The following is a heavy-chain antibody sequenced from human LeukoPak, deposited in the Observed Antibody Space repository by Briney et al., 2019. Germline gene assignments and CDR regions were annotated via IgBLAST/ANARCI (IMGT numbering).Heavy chain of an antibody. CDR1: GYTFTSYG. CDR3: ARDLEVGEEDRLDPYPDAFDI. D-gene: IGHD2-21*01. Sequence: GASVKVSCKASGYTFTSYGISWVRQAPGQGLEWMGWISAYNGNTNYAQKLQGRVTMTTDTSTSTAYMELRSLRSDDTAVYYCARDLEVGEEDRLDPYPDAFDIWGQGTMVTVSS. CDR2: ISAYNGNT. J-gene: IGHJ3*02. V-gene: IGHV1-18*01.